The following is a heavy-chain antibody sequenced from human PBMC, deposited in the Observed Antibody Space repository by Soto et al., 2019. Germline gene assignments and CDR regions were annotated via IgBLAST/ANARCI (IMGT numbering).Heavy chain of an antibody. CDR1: GFTFSSCG. Sequence: QEQLVESGGGVVQPGRSLRLSCAASGFTFSSCGMHWVRQAPGKGLEWVAVIWFDGSNKYYADSVKGRFTISRDNSKNTLYLQMNTLRADDTGVYYCARGFPRRLIAAPFDYWGQGALVTVSS. CDR3: ARGFPRRLIAAPFDY. V-gene: IGHV3-33*01. CDR2: IWFDGSNK. D-gene: IGHD6-6*01. J-gene: IGHJ4*02.